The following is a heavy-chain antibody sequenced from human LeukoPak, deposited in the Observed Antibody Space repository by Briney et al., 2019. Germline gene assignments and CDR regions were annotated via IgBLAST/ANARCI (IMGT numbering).Heavy chain of an antibody. J-gene: IGHJ4*02. CDR3: VSRNYGSSPFDY. Sequence: GGSLRLSCAASGFTFSRYWMHWVRQAPGKGLAWVSRISSDGSNTNYADSVKGRFTISRDNAKNTLYLQMDSLTAEDTAVYYCVSRNYGSSPFDYRGQGTLVTVSS. V-gene: IGHV3-74*01. CDR2: ISSDGSNT. D-gene: IGHD4-17*01. CDR1: GFTFSRYW.